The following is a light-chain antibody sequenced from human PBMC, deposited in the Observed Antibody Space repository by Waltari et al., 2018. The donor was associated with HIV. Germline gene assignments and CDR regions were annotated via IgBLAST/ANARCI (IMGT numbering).Light chain of an antibody. CDR1: QSVNTY. V-gene: IGKV3-11*01. Sequence: EIVLTQSPATLSLSPGDRATLSCRASQSVNTYLGWYQHKPGQVPRLLIYDTSKRAAGIPARFSCSGSGTDFTLTISSLEPEDFAVYYCQQRSNWPPTFGQGTKLEIQ. J-gene: IGKJ2*01. CDR3: QQRSNWPPT. CDR2: DTS.